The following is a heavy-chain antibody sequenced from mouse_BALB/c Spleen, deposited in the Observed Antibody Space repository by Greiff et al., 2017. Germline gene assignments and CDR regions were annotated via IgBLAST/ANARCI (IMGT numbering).Heavy chain of an antibody. CDR2: IRNKANGYTT. Sequence: EVKLQESGGGLVQPGGSLRLSCATSGFTFTDYYMSWVRQPPGKALEWLGFIRNKANGYTTEYSASVKGRFTISRDNSQSILYLQMNTLRAEDSATYYCARDMGYWGQGTTLTVSS. D-gene: IGHD4-1*01. CDR3: ARDMGY. J-gene: IGHJ2*01. CDR1: GFTFTDYY. V-gene: IGHV7-3*02.